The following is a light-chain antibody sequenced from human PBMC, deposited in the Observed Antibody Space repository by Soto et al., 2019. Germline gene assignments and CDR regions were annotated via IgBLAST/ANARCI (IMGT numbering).Light chain of an antibody. CDR2: GAS. CDR3: QQYNFWTPWT. CDR1: QSLKSN. Sequence: EIVMTQSPASLSVSQGERATLSCRASQSLKSNLAWYQQKPGQAPRLLIYGASTRATGIPARFNGSGSGTEFTLTISSLQSEDFAVYYCQQYNFWTPWTFGQGTKVEIK. V-gene: IGKV3-15*01. J-gene: IGKJ1*01.